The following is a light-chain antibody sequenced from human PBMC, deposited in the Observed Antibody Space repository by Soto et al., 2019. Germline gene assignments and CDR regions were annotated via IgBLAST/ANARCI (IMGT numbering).Light chain of an antibody. V-gene: IGKV1-9*01. CDR2: GAS. CDR1: QGISSY. J-gene: IGKJ5*01. Sequence: IQLTQSPSSLSASVGDRVTITCRASQGISSYLAWYQQKPGKAPKLLIYGASTLEGGVPFRFSGSGSGTDFTLTISSLQPEDFATYYCQQLNTSPITFGQGTLLEIK. CDR3: QQLNTSPIT.